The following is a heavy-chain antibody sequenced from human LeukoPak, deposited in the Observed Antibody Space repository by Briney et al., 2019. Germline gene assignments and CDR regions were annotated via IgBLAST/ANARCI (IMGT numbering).Heavy chain of an antibody. D-gene: IGHD4-11*01. V-gene: IGHV3-23*01. J-gene: IGHJ5*02. CDR1: GFTFSSYA. CDR3: AKYMTTVTNEEVWFDP. Sequence: HSGGSLRLSCVASGFTFSSYAMSWVRQAPGKGLEWVSSITKSGDSTYYADSVKGRFTISRDNSKNTLYLQMNSLRAEDTAVYYCAKYMTTVTNEEVWFDPWGQGTLVTVSS. CDR2: ITKSGDST.